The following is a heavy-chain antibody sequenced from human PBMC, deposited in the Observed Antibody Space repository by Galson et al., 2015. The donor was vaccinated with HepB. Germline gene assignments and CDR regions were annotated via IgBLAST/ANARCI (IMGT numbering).Heavy chain of an antibody. CDR1: GYTFTSYY. J-gene: IGHJ4*02. Sequence: SVKVSCKASGYTFTSYYMHWVRQAPGQGLEWMGIINPSGGSTSYAQKFQGRVTMTRDTSTSSVYMELSSLRSEDTAVYYCARGLLTTVTTVPRYYFDYWGQGTLVTVSS. D-gene: IGHD4-11*01. V-gene: IGHV1-46*01. CDR2: INPSGGST. CDR3: ARGLLTTVTTVPRYYFDY.